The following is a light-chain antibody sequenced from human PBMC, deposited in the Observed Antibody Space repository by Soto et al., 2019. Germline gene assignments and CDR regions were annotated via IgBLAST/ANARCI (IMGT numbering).Light chain of an antibody. V-gene: IGLV2-14*01. CDR1: SIEVGGYNY. Sequence: QSALTQPASMSGSPGQSITISCTGTSIEVGGYNYVSWYQQHPGKAPKLMIYDISNRPSGVSNRFSGSKSGNTASLTISGLQAEDEADYYCSSYTSSSTLRVFGGGTKLTVL. CDR2: DIS. CDR3: SSYTSSSTLRV. J-gene: IGLJ2*01.